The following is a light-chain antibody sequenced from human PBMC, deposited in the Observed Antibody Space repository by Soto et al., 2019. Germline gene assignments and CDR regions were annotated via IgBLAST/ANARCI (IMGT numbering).Light chain of an antibody. Sequence: EIVMTQSPATLSVSPGERATLSFSASLSVFGNLAWYQQKPGQAPRLLIYGASTRATGIPARFSGSGSGTEFTLTISSLQSEDSAVYYCQQYNNWPPLTFGQGTRLEIK. CDR2: GAS. CDR1: LSVFGN. J-gene: IGKJ5*01. V-gene: IGKV3-15*01. CDR3: QQYNNWPPLT.